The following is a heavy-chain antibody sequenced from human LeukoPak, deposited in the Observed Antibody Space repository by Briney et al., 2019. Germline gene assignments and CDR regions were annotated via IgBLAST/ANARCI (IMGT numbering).Heavy chain of an antibody. CDR3: ARDDYGDSSRWFDP. Sequence: ASVKVSCKASGYTFTSYGISWVRQAPGQGLEWMGWISAYNGNTNYAQKLQGRVTMTTDTSTSTAYMELRSLRSGDTAVYYCARDDYGDSSRWFDPWGQGTLVTVSS. J-gene: IGHJ5*02. CDR1: GYTFTSYG. V-gene: IGHV1-18*04. D-gene: IGHD4-17*01. CDR2: ISAYNGNT.